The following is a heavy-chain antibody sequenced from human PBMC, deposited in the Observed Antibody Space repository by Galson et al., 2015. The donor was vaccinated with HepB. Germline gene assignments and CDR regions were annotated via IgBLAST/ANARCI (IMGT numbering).Heavy chain of an antibody. J-gene: IGHJ6*02. CDR2: ISSRSRTI. CDR3: ARDYGGPDCSSPIGYNDYYYYGMAV. CDR1: GFIFSTYI. D-gene: IGHD2-2*01. V-gene: IGHV3-48*02. Sequence: SLRLSCAGSGFIFSTYIMNWVRQAPGKGLEWVSYISSRSRTIYYADSVKGRFTISRDNAKNSLYLQMNSLRDEDTAVYYCARDYGGPDCSSPIGYNDYYYYGMAVWGPGTTVTVYS.